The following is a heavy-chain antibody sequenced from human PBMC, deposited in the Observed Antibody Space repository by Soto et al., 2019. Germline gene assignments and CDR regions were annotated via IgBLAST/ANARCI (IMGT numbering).Heavy chain of an antibody. CDR1: GGSISSGGYY. CDR2: IYYSGST. CDR3: ARVRLGNSSSWTGAFIDY. V-gene: IGHV4-31*03. D-gene: IGHD6-13*01. J-gene: IGHJ4*02. Sequence: QVQLQESGPGLVKPSQTLSLTCTVSGGSISSGGYYWSWIRQHPGKGLEWIGYIYYSGSTYYNPSLKSRVTISVDTSKNQFSLKLSSVTAADTAVYYCARVRLGNSSSWTGAFIDYWGQGTLVTVSS.